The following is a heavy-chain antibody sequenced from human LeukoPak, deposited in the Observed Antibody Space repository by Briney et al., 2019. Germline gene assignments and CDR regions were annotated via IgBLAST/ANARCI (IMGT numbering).Heavy chain of an antibody. Sequence: QPGGSLRLSCAASGFTVTTKSMAWVRQAPRRGLEWVSVFYSPGSTYYADSVHGRFTISRDNSLNTLFLQMNSLRVEDTAVYYCASARESCSGSTCYEYFHHWGQGTPLTVSS. CDR3: ASARESCSGSTCYEYFHH. D-gene: IGHD2-2*01. CDR2: FYSPGST. J-gene: IGHJ1*01. CDR1: GFTVTTKS. V-gene: IGHV3-53*01.